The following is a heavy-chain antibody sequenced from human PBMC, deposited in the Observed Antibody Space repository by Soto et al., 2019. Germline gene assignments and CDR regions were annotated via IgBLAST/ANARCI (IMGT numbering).Heavy chain of an antibody. V-gene: IGHV2-5*02. Sequence: QITLKESGPPLVKPTQTLTLTCTFSGFSLSTSGVGVAWIRQPPGKALEWLALIYWDDDDRYSPSLKNRVTITKXTXKXXVVLTMTNMEPADTATYFCAHSWGTVTAYYNGLDVWGQGTTVTVSS. D-gene: IGHD4-17*01. J-gene: IGHJ6*02. CDR1: GFSLSTSGVG. CDR2: IYWDDDD. CDR3: AHSWGTVTAYYNGLDV.